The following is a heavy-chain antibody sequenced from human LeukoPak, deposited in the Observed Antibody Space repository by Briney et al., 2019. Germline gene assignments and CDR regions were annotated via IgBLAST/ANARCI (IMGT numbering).Heavy chain of an antibody. D-gene: IGHD3-3*01. Sequence: ASVNVSCKASGGTFSSYDINWVRQATGQGLEWMGWMNPNSGNTGYAQKFQGRVTMTRDTSISTAYMELSRLRSDDTAVYYCARDPTYDFWSGYSGYYFDYWGQGTLVTVSS. V-gene: IGHV1-8*02. J-gene: IGHJ4*02. CDR2: MNPNSGNT. CDR3: ARDPTYDFWSGYSGYYFDY. CDR1: GGTFSSYD.